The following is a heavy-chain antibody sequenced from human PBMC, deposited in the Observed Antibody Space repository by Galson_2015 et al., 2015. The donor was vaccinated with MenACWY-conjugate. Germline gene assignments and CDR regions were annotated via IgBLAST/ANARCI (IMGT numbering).Heavy chain of an antibody. D-gene: IGHD4-23*01. CDR2: IYLRDSTT. Sequence: QSGAEVTKPGESLRISCKASGYRLSTYWIGWVRQMPGKGLEWMGIIYLRDSTTKYSPSLHGQVTISADKSLNTAYLRWGGLQASDTAMYFCASASDGNFVWDHWGQGTLVTVSS. V-gene: IGHV5-51*01. J-gene: IGHJ4*02. CDR1: GYRLSTYW. CDR3: ASASDGNFVWDH.